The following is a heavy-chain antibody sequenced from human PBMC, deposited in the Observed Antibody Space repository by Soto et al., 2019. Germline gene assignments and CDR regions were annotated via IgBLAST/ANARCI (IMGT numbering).Heavy chain of an antibody. CDR3: AKEQLAMTVVVADYFDS. CDR1: GFTFSTYG. V-gene: IGHV3-30*18. J-gene: IGHJ4*02. D-gene: IGHD3-22*01. Sequence: PGGSLRLSCAASGFTFSTYGIHWVRQAPGKGLEWVALISYDGGSKYYGDSVKGRFIISRDNSHNTVSLQMNSLRADDTAVHFCAKEQLAMTVVVADYFDSWGQGTLVTVSS. CDR2: ISYDGGSK.